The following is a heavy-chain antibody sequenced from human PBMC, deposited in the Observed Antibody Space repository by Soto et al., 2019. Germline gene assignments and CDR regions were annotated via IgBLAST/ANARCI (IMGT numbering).Heavy chain of an antibody. D-gene: IGHD6-19*01. CDR1: GFSFSSYE. V-gene: IGHV3-48*03. CDR2: ISKSGSTM. J-gene: IGHJ4*02. Sequence: LRLSCAASGFSFSSYEMNWVRQAPGKGLEWVSYISKSGSTMSYADSVKGRFTISRDNDWNSLNLQMNSLRAEDTAVYFCVRDGNGYSTGWFQNWGQGTLVTVSS. CDR3: VRDGNGYSTGWFQN.